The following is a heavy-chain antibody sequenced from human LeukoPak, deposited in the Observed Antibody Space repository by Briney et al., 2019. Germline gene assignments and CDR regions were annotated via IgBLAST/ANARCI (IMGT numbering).Heavy chain of an antibody. D-gene: IGHD3-22*01. Sequence: PGGTLRLSCAASGFTFSSYSMNWVRQAPGKGLEWVSSISSSSSYIYYADSVKGRFTISRDNAKNSLYLQMNSLRAEDTAVYYCASRPSQADSSGYFHIDYWGQGTLVTVSS. J-gene: IGHJ4*02. V-gene: IGHV3-21*01. CDR1: GFTFSSYS. CDR3: ASRPSQADSSGYFHIDY. CDR2: ISSSSSYI.